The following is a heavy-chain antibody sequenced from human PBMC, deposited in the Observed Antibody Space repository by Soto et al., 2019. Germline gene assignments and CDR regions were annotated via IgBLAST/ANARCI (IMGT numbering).Heavy chain of an antibody. CDR1: GFIFSTYS. Sequence: EVQLVESGGGLVQRGGSLRLSCAGSGFIFSTYSMDWVRQAPGKGLEWVSYISSGGDTIHYADSVKGRFTISRDNAKNSVYLQMNSLRDEDTAFYYCARGFLSNSFDMWGQGTMVTVSS. J-gene: IGHJ3*02. D-gene: IGHD3-3*01. CDR2: ISSGGDTI. CDR3: ARGFLSNSFDM. V-gene: IGHV3-48*02.